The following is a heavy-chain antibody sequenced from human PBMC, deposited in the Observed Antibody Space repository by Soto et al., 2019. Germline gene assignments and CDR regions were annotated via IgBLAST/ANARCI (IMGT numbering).Heavy chain of an antibody. CDR2: IRHDGTMA. CDR1: GFSFSGAW. J-gene: IGHJ5*01. Sequence: EVQLVESGGALVQSGGSLRLSCVASGFSFSGAWMHWVRQQPGKGLMWVSRIRHDGTMASYADSVKGRFTISRDNAKNTLYLQMKSLRVEDTAVYYCAKTDWLDSWGQGTLVIVSS. CDR3: AKTDWLDS. D-gene: IGHD2-21*02. V-gene: IGHV3-74*01.